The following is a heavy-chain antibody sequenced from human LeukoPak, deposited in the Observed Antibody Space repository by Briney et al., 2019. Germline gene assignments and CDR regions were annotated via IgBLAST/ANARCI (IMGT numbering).Heavy chain of an antibody. CDR1: GFTFSSYA. CDR3: ARGGRDYDFWSGYYSHWFDP. J-gene: IGHJ5*02. Sequence: GGSLRLSCAASGFTFSSYAMHWVRQAPGKGLEWVAVISYDGSNKYYADSVKGRFTISRDNSKNTLYLQMNSLRAEDTAVYYCARGGRDYDFWSGYYSHWFDPWGQGTLVTVSS. CDR2: ISYDGSNK. D-gene: IGHD3-3*01. V-gene: IGHV3-30*04.